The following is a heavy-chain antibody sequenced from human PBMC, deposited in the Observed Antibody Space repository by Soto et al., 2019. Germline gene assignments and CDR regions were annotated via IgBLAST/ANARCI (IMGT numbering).Heavy chain of an antibody. CDR2: ISAYNGNT. J-gene: IGHJ3*02. V-gene: IGHV1-18*01. CDR3: ARLKYYEDSSGYYPPVAFDI. CDR1: GYTFTSYG. Sequence: ASVKVSCKASGYTFTSYGISWVRQAPGQGLEWMGWISAYNGNTNYAQKLQGRVTMTTDTSTSTAYMELRSLRSDDTAVYYCARLKYYEDSSGYYPPVAFDIWGQGTMVNVSS. D-gene: IGHD3-22*01.